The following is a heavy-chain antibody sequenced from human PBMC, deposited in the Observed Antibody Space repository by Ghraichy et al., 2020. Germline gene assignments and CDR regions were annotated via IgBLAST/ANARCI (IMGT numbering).Heavy chain of an antibody. CDR3: ARVHIYGGHGPYFDY. Sequence: ASVKVSCKASGYTFTSYYMHWVRQAPGQGLEWMGIINPSVGTTSYAQKFQGRVTMTRDTSTSTVYMELSSLRSEDTAVYYCARVHIYGGHGPYFDYWGQGTLVTVSS. J-gene: IGHJ4*02. V-gene: IGHV1-46*01. CDR2: INPSVGTT. CDR1: GYTFTSYY. D-gene: IGHD4-23*01.